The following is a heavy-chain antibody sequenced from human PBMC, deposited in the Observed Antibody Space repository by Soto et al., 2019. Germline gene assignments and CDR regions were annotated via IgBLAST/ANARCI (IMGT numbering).Heavy chain of an antibody. Sequence: SETLSLTCAVSGGSISRGGYSWSWIRQPPGKGLEWIGYIYHSGSTDYNPSLKSRVTRSVDRSKNQFSLKLSSVTAADTAVYYCAAERVGSSSWCWWFDPWGQGTTVTVSS. CDR3: AAERVGSSSWCWWFDP. J-gene: IGHJ6*02. D-gene: IGHD6-13*01. CDR2: IYHSGST. CDR1: GGSISRGGYS. V-gene: IGHV4-30-2*01.